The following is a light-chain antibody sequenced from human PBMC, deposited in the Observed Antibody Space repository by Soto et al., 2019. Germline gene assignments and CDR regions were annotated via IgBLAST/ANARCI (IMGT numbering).Light chain of an antibody. J-gene: IGKJ2*01. V-gene: IGKV3-20*01. Sequence: EIVLTQSPGTLSLSPGERATLSCRASQSVSNSYLAWYQQKPGQAPRLLIYGASSRATGIPDRFSGSGSVPDFTLTISSLEPEDFAAYYCQQYGSSPHTFGQGTKLEIK. CDR3: QQYGSSPHT. CDR1: QSVSNSY. CDR2: GAS.